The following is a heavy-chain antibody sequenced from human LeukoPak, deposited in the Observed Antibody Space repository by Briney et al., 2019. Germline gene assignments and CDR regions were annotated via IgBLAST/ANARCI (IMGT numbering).Heavy chain of an antibody. CDR2: INHSGST. D-gene: IGHD3-3*01. CDR1: GGSFSGYY. V-gene: IGHV4-34*01. CDR3: AREGGYYDFWSGHELPNWFDP. J-gene: IGHJ5*02. Sequence: KPSETLSLTCAVYGGSFSGYYWSWIRQPPGKGLEWIGEINHSGSTNYNPSLKSRVTISVDTSKNQFSLKLSSVTAADTAVYYCAREGGYYDFWSGHELPNWFDPWGQGTLVTVSS.